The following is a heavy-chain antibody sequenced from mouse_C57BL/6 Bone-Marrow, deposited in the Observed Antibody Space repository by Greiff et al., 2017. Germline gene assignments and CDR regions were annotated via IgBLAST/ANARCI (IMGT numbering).Heavy chain of an antibody. CDR1: GFTFSDYG. J-gene: IGHJ2*01. CDR3: ARLRRGNFDD. V-gene: IGHV5-15*01. CDR2: ISNLEYSI. Sequence: EVKLMESGGGLVQPGGSLKLSCAASGFTFSDYGMAWVRQAPRKGPEWVAFISNLEYSIYYADTVTGRFTISRENAKNTLYLEMSSLRSEDTAMYYCARLRRGNFDDWGQGTTLTVSS.